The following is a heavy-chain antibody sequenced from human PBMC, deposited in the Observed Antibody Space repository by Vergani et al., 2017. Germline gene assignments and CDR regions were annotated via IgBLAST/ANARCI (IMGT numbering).Heavy chain of an antibody. Sequence: QVQLQQWGAGLLKPSETLSLTCAVYGGSFSGYYWIWIRQPPGKGLEWMGELNHSGSTNYNPSLKSRVTISVDTSKNQFSLKLRSVTAADTAVYYCARAGGYNWTPSGYYFDYWGQGTLVTVSS. D-gene: IGHD1-20*01. CDR1: GGSFSGYY. CDR2: LNHSGST. CDR3: ARAGGYNWTPSGYYFDY. V-gene: IGHV4-34*01. J-gene: IGHJ4*02.